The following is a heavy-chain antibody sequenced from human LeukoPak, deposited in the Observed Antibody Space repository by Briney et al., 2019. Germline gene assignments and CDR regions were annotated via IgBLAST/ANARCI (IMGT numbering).Heavy chain of an antibody. CDR2: IYYSGST. V-gene: IGHV4-39*01. Sequence: PSETLSLTCTVSGGSISSSSYYWGWIRQPPGKGLEWIGSIYYSGSTYYNPSLKSRVTISVDTSKNQFSLKLSSVTAADTAVYYCARLLVIYDFWSGQNYYFDYWGQGTLVTVSS. D-gene: IGHD3-3*01. J-gene: IGHJ4*02. CDR3: ARLLVIYDFWSGQNYYFDY. CDR1: GGSISSSSYY.